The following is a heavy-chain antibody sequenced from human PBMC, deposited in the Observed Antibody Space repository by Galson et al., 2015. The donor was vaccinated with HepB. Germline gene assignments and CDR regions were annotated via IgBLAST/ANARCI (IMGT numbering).Heavy chain of an antibody. CDR3: ARDQLGYCSAKTCYNSHAFDI. V-gene: IGHV3-48*02. J-gene: IGHJ3*02. Sequence: SLRLSCAASGFTFSNYGMNWVRQAPGKGLEWVSYITSTNSTIYYAGSVKGRFTMSRDNAKNSLYLQMDSLRDEDTAVYYCARDQLGYCSAKTCYNSHAFDIWGRGTMVTVSS. CDR1: GFTFSNYG. D-gene: IGHD2-2*02. CDR2: ITSTNSTI.